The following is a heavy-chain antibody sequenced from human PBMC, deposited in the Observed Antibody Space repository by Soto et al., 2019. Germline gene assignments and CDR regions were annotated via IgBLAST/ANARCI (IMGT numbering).Heavy chain of an antibody. CDR1: GGSISSSSYY. J-gene: IGHJ4*02. Sequence: QLQLQESGPGLVKPSETLSLTCTVSGGSISSSSYYWGWIRQRPGKGLEWIGSIYYSGSTYYNPSLKSRVTISVDTSKNQFSLKLSSVTAADTAVYYCRIVAYGSGSRARDYWGQGTLVTVSS. D-gene: IGHD3-10*01. CDR3: RIVAYGSGSRARDY. CDR2: IYYSGST. V-gene: IGHV4-39*01.